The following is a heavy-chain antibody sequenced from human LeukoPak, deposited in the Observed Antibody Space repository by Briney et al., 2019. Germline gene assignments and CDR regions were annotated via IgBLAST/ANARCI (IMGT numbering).Heavy chain of an antibody. CDR1: GFTFSTYW. V-gene: IGHV3-74*01. D-gene: IGHD5-12*01. CDR3: ARGKYGGYFIDY. J-gene: IGHJ4*02. Sequence: GGSLRLSCVGSGFTFSTYWMHWVRQAPGKGLVWVSRIKPDGSDTNYADSVKGRFTISRDNAKNTVYLQMNSLRAEDTAVYYCARGKYGGYFIDYWGQGTLVTVSS. CDR2: IKPDGSDT.